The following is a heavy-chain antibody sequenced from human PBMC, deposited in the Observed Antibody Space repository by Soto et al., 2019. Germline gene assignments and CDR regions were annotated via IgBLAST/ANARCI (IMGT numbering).Heavy chain of an antibody. V-gene: IGHV3-30*18. CDR1: GFSFSSYG. CDR3: AKPYYYSSSAYYYFDY. D-gene: IGHD3-22*01. Sequence: QVHLVESGGGVVQPGRSLRLSCAASGFSFSSYGMHWVRQAPGKGLEWVAIISSDGSDKYYADSVKGRFTISRDNSKNTLYLQINSLRAEDTAVYYCAKPYYYSSSAYYYFDYWGQGTLVTVSA. J-gene: IGHJ4*02. CDR2: ISSDGSDK.